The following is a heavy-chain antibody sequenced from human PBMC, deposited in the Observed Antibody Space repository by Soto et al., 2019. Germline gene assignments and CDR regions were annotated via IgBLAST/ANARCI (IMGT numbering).Heavy chain of an antibody. CDR2: IIPIFGTA. V-gene: IGHV1-69*06. J-gene: IGHJ4*02. CDR1: GGTFSSYA. CDR3: ARTSAPYCSGGSCPSFDY. D-gene: IGHD2-15*01. Sequence: QVQLVQSGAEVKKPGSSVKVSCKASGGTFSSYAISWVRQAPGQGLEWMGGIIPIFGTANYAQKFQGSVTITADKSTSTAYMELSSLRSEDTAVYYCARTSAPYCSGGSCPSFDYWGQGTLVTVSS.